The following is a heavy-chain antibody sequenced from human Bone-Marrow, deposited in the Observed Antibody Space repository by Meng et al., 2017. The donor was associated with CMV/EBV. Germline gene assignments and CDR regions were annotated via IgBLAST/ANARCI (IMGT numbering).Heavy chain of an antibody. V-gene: IGHV4-34*01. J-gene: IGHJ5*02. CDR2: INHSGST. CDR3: ARAHIVVVPAATYNNWFDP. CDR1: GGSFSGYY. Sequence: GSLRLSCAVYGGSFSGYYWSWIRQPPGKGLEWIGEINHSGSTNYNPSLKSRVTISVDTSKNQFSLKLSSVTAADTAVYYCARAHIVVVPAATYNNWFDPWGQGTLVTVSS. D-gene: IGHD2-2*01.